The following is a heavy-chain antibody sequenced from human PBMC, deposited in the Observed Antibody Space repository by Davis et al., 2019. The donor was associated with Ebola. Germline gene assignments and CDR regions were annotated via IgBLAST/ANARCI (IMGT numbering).Heavy chain of an antibody. CDR2: TYNSGST. CDR1: GGSISSGGDY. Sequence: PSETLSLTCTVSGGSISSGGDYWSWIRQPPGKGLEWIGYTYNSGSTYYNPSLKSRVTISGDTSNNKFSLKLNSVTAADTAVYYCARGRRNGYRPPRFDYWGQGTLVTVSS. CDR3: ARGRRNGYRPPRFDY. D-gene: IGHD5-24*01. J-gene: IGHJ4*02. V-gene: IGHV4-31*03.